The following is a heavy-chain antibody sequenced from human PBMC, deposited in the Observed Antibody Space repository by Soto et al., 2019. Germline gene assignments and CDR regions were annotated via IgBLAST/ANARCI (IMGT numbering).Heavy chain of an antibody. CDR1: GGTFSSYA. J-gene: IGHJ4*02. Sequence: QVQLVQSEAEVKKPGSSVKVSCKASGGTFSSYAISWVRQAPGQGLEWMGGIIPIFGTADYAQKFQGRVTITADESTSTAYMELSSLRSEDTAVYYCASHYDSSGYYYRGLDYWGQGTLVTVSS. CDR3: ASHYDSSGYYYRGLDY. D-gene: IGHD3-22*01. CDR2: IIPIFGTA. V-gene: IGHV1-69*12.